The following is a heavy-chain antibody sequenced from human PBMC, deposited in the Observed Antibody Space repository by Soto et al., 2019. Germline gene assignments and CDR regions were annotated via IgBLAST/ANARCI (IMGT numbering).Heavy chain of an antibody. J-gene: IGHJ5*02. CDR3: ARALQYQNWLDP. V-gene: IGHV3-30*04. CDR1: GFTFSSYA. Sequence: GGSLRLSCAASGFTFSSYAMHWVRQAPGKGLEWVAVISSGGSNKYYADSVKGRFTISRDNSKNTLYLQMNSLRAEDTAVYYCARALQYQNWLDPWGQGTLVTVSS. CDR2: ISSGGSNK. D-gene: IGHD4-4*01.